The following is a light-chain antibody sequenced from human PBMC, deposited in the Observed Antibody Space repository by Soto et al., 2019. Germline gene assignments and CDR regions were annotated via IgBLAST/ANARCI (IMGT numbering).Light chain of an antibody. Sequence: ESGLTESPATLSLSPGETATLSFRAIQSVSSYLASYQQKPGQAPTLLIYDVSNRATGIPARFSGSGSGTDFTLTISSLEPADFAVYYCQQRSNWPRTFGQGTKVDIK. CDR1: QSVSSY. CDR3: QQRSNWPRT. CDR2: DVS. V-gene: IGKV3-11*01. J-gene: IGKJ1*01.